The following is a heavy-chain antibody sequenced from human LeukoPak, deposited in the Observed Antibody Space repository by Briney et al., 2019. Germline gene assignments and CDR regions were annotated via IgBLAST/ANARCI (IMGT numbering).Heavy chain of an antibody. CDR2: ISGSGGST. CDR1: GFTFSSYA. J-gene: IGHJ4*02. CDR3: AKDPGGRDYGDHGYFDY. Sequence: HLGGSLRLSCAASGFTFSSYAMSWVRQAPGKGLEWVSAISGSGGSTYYADSVKGRFTISRDNSKNTLYLQMNSLRAEDTAVYYCAKDPGGRDYGDHGYFDYWGQGTLVTVSS. V-gene: IGHV3-23*01. D-gene: IGHD4-17*01.